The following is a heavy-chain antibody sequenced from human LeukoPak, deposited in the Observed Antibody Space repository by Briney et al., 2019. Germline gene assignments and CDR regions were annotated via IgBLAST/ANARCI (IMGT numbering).Heavy chain of an antibody. CDR1: GGSFSGYY. CDR3: ARVTIRSGSPLHAFDI. Sequence: SETLSLTCAVYGGSFSGYYWGCIRQPPGKGLEWIGSIYYSGNTYYNPSLKGRVTISVDTSKNQFSLKLSSVTAADTAVYYCARVTIRSGSPLHAFDIWGQGTMVTVSS. J-gene: IGHJ3*02. V-gene: IGHV4-34*01. D-gene: IGHD3-22*01. CDR2: IYYSGNT.